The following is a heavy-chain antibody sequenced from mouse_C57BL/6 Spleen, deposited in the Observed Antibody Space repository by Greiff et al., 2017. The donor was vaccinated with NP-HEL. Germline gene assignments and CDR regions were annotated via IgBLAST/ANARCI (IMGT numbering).Heavy chain of an antibody. D-gene: IGHD3-2*02. V-gene: IGHV1-26*01. Sequence: EVQLQQSGPELVKPGASVKISCKASGYTFTDYYMNWVKQSHGKSLEWIGDINPNNGGTSYNQKFKGKATLTVDKSSSTAYMELRSLTSEDSAVYYCARSNLLRGGMDYWGQGTSVTVSS. J-gene: IGHJ4*01. CDR2: INPNNGGT. CDR1: GYTFTDYY. CDR3: ARSNLLRGGMDY.